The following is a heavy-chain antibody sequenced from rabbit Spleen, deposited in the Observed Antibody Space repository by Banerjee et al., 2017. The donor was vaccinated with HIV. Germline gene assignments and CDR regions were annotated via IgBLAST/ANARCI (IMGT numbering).Heavy chain of an antibody. CDR1: GFFFSAGYY. V-gene: IGHV1S40*01. Sequence: QSLEESGGDLVKPGASLTLTCTASGFFFSAGYYMCWVRQAPGKGLEWIACIDTGSRDFTYYASWAKGRFTISKTSSTTVTLQMTSLTVADTATYFCARDTSSSFSSYGMDLWGPGTLVTVS. J-gene: IGHJ6*01. D-gene: IGHD1-1*01. CDR3: ARDTSSSFSSYGMDL. CDR2: IDTGSRDFT.